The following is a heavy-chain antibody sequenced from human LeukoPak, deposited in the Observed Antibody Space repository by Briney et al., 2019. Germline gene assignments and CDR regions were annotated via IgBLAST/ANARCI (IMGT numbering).Heavy chain of an antibody. Sequence: PWASVKVSCKASGYTFTGYYMHWVRQAPGQGLEWMGWINPNSGATKYAQKFQGRVTITRNTSISTAYMELSSLRSEDTAVYYCARGRSPRRGSGNALYYYYMDVWGKGTTVTVSS. J-gene: IGHJ6*03. V-gene: IGHV1-2*02. CDR3: ARGRSPRRGSGNALYYYYMDV. CDR1: GYTFTGYY. D-gene: IGHD3-10*01. CDR2: INPNSGAT.